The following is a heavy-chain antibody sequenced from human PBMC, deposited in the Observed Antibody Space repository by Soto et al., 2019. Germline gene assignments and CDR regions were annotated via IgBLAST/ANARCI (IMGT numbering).Heavy chain of an antibody. J-gene: IGHJ4*02. CDR1: GGGNLRDYR. CDR3: ARGGGCYNFGAVY. Sequence: QVQLVQSGAEVKKPGSSVQVSCKASGGGNLRDYRTTWVRQAPGQGLEWMGGIIPKLGSANYAQNFQGRVTITADESTSNVYMELRSLRSEDTAVYYCARGGGCYNFGAVYWGQGTPVTDAS. V-gene: IGHV1-69*01. CDR2: IIPKLGSA. D-gene: IGHD2-21*01.